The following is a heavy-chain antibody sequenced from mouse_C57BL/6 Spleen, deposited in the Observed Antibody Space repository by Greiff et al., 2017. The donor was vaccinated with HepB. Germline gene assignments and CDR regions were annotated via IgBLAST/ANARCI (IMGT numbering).Heavy chain of an antibody. Sequence: EVKLVESGAELVKPGASVKLSCTASGFTIKDSYMHWVKQRTEQGLEWIGRIDPEDGETKYAPKFKGKATITADTSSNTAYVQLSSLTSEDTAVYYCARGNRSYFDYWGQGTTLTVSS. J-gene: IGHJ2*01. V-gene: IGHV14-2*01. CDR2: IDPEDGET. CDR1: GFTIKDSY. CDR3: ARGNRSYFDY.